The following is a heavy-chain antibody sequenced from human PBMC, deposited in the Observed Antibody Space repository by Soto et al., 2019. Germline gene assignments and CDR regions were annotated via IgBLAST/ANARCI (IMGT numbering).Heavy chain of an antibody. CDR1: GFTFSIYA. J-gene: IGHJ4*02. CDR3: ARLGYSYGGGFFDY. Sequence: PGGSLRLSCAASGFTFSIYAMSWVRQAPGKGLEWVSAITGSGGSTYYADSVKGRFAISRDNSKNTLYLQMNSLRAEDTAVYYCARLGYSYGGGFFDYWGQGTLVTVSS. D-gene: IGHD5-18*01. V-gene: IGHV3-23*01. CDR2: ITGSGGST.